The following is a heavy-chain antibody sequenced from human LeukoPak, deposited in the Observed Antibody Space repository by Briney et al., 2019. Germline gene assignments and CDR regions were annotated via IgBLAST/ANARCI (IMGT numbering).Heavy chain of an antibody. CDR1: GFIFSSYW. J-gene: IGHJ4*02. D-gene: IGHD3-22*01. CDR2: IKQDESEK. Sequence: PGGSLRLSCAASGFIFSSYWMTWVRQAPGKGLEWVANIKQDESEKYYVDSVKGRFTISRDNAKNSLYLQMNSLRAEDTAVYYCARALYYYDSSGYYEYWGQGTLVTVSS. V-gene: IGHV3-7*01. CDR3: ARALYYYDSSGYYEY.